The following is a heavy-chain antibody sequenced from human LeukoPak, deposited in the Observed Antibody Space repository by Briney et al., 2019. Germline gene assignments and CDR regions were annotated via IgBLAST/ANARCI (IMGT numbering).Heavy chain of an antibody. D-gene: IGHD6-19*01. CDR2: IIPIFGTA. CDR1: GGTFSSYA. Sequence: ASVKVSCKASGGTFSSYAISWVRQAPGQGLEWMGGIIPIFGTANYAPKFQGRVTITADKSTSTAYMELSSLRSEDTAVYYCAREPPLSYSSGWYLPYYFDYWGQGTLVTVSS. J-gene: IGHJ4*02. V-gene: IGHV1-69*06. CDR3: AREPPLSYSSGWYLPYYFDY.